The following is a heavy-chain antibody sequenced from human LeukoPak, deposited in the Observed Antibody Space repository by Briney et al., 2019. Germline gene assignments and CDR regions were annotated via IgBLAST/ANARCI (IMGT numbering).Heavy chain of an antibody. J-gene: IGHJ4*02. CDR3: AKTGMYYCDSSGYYADY. CDR2: ISYDGSNK. V-gene: IGHV3-30*18. D-gene: IGHD3-22*01. Sequence: GGSLRLSCAASGFTFDDYAMHWVRQAPGKGLEWVAVISYDGSNKYYADSVKGRFTISRDNSKNTLYLQMNSLRAEDTAVYYCAKTGMYYCDSSGYYADYWGQGTLVTVSS. CDR1: GFTFDDYA.